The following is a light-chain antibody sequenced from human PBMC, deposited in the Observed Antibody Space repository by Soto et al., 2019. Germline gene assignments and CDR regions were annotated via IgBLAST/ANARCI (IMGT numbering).Light chain of an antibody. J-gene: IGKJ1*01. CDR3: QQYNNWPRT. CDR1: QSVSSN. Sequence: EIVMTQSPATLSLSPGERATLSCRASQSVSSNLAWYQQKPGQAPRLLIYGPSTRATGIPARFSGSGSGTDFTLTISSLQSEDFAVYYCQQYNNWPRTFGQGTKVEIK. V-gene: IGKV3-15*01. CDR2: GPS.